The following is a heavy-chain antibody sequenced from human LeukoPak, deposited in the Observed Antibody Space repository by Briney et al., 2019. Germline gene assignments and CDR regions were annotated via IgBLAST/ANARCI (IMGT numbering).Heavy chain of an antibody. V-gene: IGHV3-9*01. CDR2: ISWNSGSI. J-gene: IGHJ4*02. D-gene: IGHD3-10*01. CDR3: AKDLHFYGSAYFDS. Sequence: GGSLRLSCAASEFTFDDYAMHWVRQAPGRGLEWVSGISWNSGSIGYADSVRGRFTISRDNAKNSLFLQMNSLGADDTALYYCAKDLHFYGSAYFDSWGQGTLVTVSS. CDR1: EFTFDDYA.